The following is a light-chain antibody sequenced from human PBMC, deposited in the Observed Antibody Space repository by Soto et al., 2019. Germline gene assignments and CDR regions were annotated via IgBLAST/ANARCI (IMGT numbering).Light chain of an antibody. Sequence: DIQMTQSPSSLSASVGDRVTITCRASQSISSYLNWYQQKPGKAPKLLIYAASSLQSGVPSRFSGSGSGTDFTSTISSLQHEDFATYYCQQSYSTPFTFGPGTKVDI. CDR2: AAS. CDR1: QSISSY. CDR3: QQSYSTPFT. J-gene: IGKJ3*01. V-gene: IGKV1-39*01.